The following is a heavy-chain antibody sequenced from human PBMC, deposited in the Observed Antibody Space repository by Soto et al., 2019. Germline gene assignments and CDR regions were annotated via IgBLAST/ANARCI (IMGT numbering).Heavy chain of an antibody. V-gene: IGHV1-18*01. CDR3: AIADYGDPDY. J-gene: IGHJ4*02. CDR1: GSTFPSST. Sequence: QVQLVQSGAEVKKPGASVKVSCKASGSTFPSSTVSWVRQAPGQGLEWMGWINAHNGNTKYAQKFQGRLTTTTDTSTGTGYMELRSLRSGDTAIYFCAIADYGDPDYWGQGTLVTVSS. D-gene: IGHD4-17*01. CDR2: INAHNGNT.